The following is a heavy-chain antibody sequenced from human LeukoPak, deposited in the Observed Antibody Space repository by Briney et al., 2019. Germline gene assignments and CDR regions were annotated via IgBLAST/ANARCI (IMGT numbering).Heavy chain of an antibody. V-gene: IGHV4-31*03. D-gene: IGHD5-24*01. CDR3: ARGDGYNTDY. Sequence: PSQTLSLTCTVSGGSITSGAYYWSWIRQLPGKGLEWIGYVYYSGSTYYNPSLKSRLAISVDTSKNQSSLNLSSVTAADTAVYYCARGDGYNTDYWGQGTLVTVSS. CDR1: GGSITSGAYY. CDR2: VYYSGST. J-gene: IGHJ4*02.